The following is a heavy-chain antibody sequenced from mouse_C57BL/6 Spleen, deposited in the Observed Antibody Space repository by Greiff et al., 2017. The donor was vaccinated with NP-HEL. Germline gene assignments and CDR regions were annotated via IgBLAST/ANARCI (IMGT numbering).Heavy chain of an antibody. V-gene: IGHV3-6*01. Sequence: ESGPGLVKPSQSLSLTCSVTGYSITSGYYWNWIRQFPGNKLEWMGYISYDGSNNYNPSLKNRISITRDTSKNQFFLKLNSVTTEDTATYYCARDPNAYWGQGTLVTVSA. CDR3: ARDPNAY. J-gene: IGHJ3*01. CDR1: GYSITSGYY. CDR2: ISYDGSN. D-gene: IGHD4-1*01.